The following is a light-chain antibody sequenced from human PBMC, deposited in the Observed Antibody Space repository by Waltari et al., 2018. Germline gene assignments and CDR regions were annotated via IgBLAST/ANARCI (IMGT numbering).Light chain of an antibody. J-gene: IGKJ1*01. Sequence: SCRAMQSVGRYLAWYQQKPGQAPRLLIYGASTRATGIPDRFSGSGSGTDFSLIISRLEPEDFAVYFCQKYEALPATFGQGTKVEIK. CDR2: GAS. CDR1: QSVGRY. CDR3: QKYEALPAT. V-gene: IGKV3-20*01.